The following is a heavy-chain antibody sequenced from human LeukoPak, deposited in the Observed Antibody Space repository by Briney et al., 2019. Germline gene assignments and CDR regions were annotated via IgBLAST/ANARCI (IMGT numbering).Heavy chain of an antibody. CDR2: ISAYNGNT. V-gene: IGHV1-18*04. CDR1: GYTFTSYG. Sequence: ASVKVSCKASGYTFTSYGTSWVRQAPGQGLEWMGWISAYNGNTNYAQKLQGRVTMTTDTSTSTAYMELRSLRSDDTAVYYCARGAISVVVPAAIGYWGQGTLATVSS. J-gene: IGHJ4*02. D-gene: IGHD2-2*01. CDR3: ARGAISVVVPAAIGY.